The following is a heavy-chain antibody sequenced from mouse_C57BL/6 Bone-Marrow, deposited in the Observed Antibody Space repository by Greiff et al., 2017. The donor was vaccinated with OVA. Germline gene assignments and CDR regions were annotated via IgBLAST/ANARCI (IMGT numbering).Heavy chain of an antibody. CDR3: ARSGYVWYFDV. D-gene: IGHD2-2*01. CDR1: GYTFTDYS. CDR2: IFPGGGST. Sequence: QVQLQQSGPELVKPGASVKISCKASGYTFTDYSINWVKQRPGQGLEWIGWIFPGGGSTYYHEKFKGKSTLTVDKTYSTAYMLLSSLTSEDSAVYFWARSGYVWYFDVWGTGTTVTVSS. V-gene: IGHV1-75*01. J-gene: IGHJ1*03.